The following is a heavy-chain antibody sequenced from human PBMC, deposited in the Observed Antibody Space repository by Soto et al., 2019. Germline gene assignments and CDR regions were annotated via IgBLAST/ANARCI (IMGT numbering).Heavy chain of an antibody. V-gene: IGHV3-23*01. CDR2: ISGSGGST. CDR1: GFTFSSYA. CDR3: AKGKDCSGGSCYSGDDYGDADY. Sequence: EVQLLESGGGLVQPGRSLRLSCAASGFTFSSYAMSWVRQAPGKGLEWVSAISGSGGSTYYADSVKGRFTISRDNSKNTLYLQMNSLRAEDTAVYYCAKGKDCSGGSCYSGDDYGDADYWGQGTLVTVSS. D-gene: IGHD2-15*01. J-gene: IGHJ4*02.